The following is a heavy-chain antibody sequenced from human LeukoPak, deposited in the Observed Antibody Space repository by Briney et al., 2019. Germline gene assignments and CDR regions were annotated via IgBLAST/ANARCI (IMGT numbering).Heavy chain of an antibody. CDR3: ARDGKWNYHDFDP. J-gene: IGHJ5*02. D-gene: IGHD1-7*01. CDR2: INPNSGGT. CDR1: GYTFTGYY. V-gene: IGHV1-2*02. Sequence: GASVKVSCKASGYTFTGYYMHWVRQAPGQGLEWMGWINPNSGGTNYAQKFQGRVTMTRDTSISTAYMELSRLRSDDTAVYYCARDGKWNYHDFDPWGQGTLVTVSS.